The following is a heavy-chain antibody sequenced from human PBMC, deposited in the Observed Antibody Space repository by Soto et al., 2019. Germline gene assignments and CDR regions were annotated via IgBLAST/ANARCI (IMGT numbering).Heavy chain of an antibody. V-gene: IGHV3-30*18. Sequence: PGGSLRLSCAASGFTFSSYGMHWVRQAPGKGLEWEAVISYDGSNKYYADSVKGRFTISRDNSKNTLYLQMNSLRAEDTAVYYCAKGRAAVTTTPFDYWGQGTLVTVSS. CDR3: AKGRAAVTTTPFDY. D-gene: IGHD4-17*01. CDR1: GFTFSSYG. CDR2: ISYDGSNK. J-gene: IGHJ4*02.